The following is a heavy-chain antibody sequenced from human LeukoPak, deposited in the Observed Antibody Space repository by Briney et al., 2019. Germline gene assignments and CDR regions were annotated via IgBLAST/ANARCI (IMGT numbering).Heavy chain of an antibody. CDR3: ATPLSTTGTDY. J-gene: IGHJ4*02. CDR2: ISYDGSNK. V-gene: IGHV3-30-3*01. CDR1: GFTFSSYA. Sequence: GGSLRLSCAASGFTFSSYAMHWVRQAPGKALEWVAVISYDGSNKYYADSVKGRFTISRDNSKNTLYLQMNSLRAEDTAVYYCATPLSTTGTDYWGQGTLVTVSS. D-gene: IGHD1-1*01.